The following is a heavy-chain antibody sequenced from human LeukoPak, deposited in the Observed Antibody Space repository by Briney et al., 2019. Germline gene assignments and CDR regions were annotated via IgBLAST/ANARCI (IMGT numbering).Heavy chain of an antibody. D-gene: IGHD3-3*01. CDR1: GFTFSSYW. CDR2: IKQDGSEK. J-gene: IGHJ6*03. V-gene: IGHV3-7*01. CDR3: ARGGTYYDFWSGYYLPRPYYMDV. Sequence: GGSLRLSCAASGFTFSSYWMSWVRQAPGKGLEWVANIKQDGSEKYYVDSVKGRFTISRDNAKNSLYLQMNSLRAEDTAVYYCARGGTYYDFWSGYYLPRPYYMDVWGKGTTVTVSS.